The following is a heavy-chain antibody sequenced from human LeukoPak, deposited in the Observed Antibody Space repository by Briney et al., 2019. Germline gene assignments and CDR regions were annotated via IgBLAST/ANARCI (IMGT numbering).Heavy chain of an antibody. Sequence: PGASLRLSCAASGFTFSSDAMSWVRQAPGKGLEWVSGISGSGGSIYYADSVKGRFTISRDNSKNTLYLQMNNLRAEDTAVYYCAKTPGYSGYESPIDYWGQGTLVTVSS. CDR2: ISGSGGSI. D-gene: IGHD5-12*01. CDR1: GFTFSSDA. CDR3: AKTPGYSGYESPIDY. V-gene: IGHV3-23*01. J-gene: IGHJ4*02.